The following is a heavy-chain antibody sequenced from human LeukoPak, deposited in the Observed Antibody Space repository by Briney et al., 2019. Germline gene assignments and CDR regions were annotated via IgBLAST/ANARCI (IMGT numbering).Heavy chain of an antibody. J-gene: IGHJ4*02. Sequence: KASETLSLTCTVSGGSISSSSYYWGWIRQPPGKGLEWIGIIYYSGITSYNPSLQSRVTISVDTSKNQFSLNLGSVTAADTAIYYCARASPYYYASTGHPGPLDYWGQGTLVFVSS. CDR1: GGSISSSSYY. D-gene: IGHD3-10*01. V-gene: IGHV4-39*07. CDR2: IYYSGIT. CDR3: ARASPYYYASTGHPGPLDY.